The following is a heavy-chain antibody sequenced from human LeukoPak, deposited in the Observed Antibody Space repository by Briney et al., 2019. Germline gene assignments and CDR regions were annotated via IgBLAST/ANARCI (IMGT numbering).Heavy chain of an antibody. CDR3: ARGAQESWLGI. CDR2: INPSDGST. CDR1: GNTFTTYY. Sequence: ASVKVSCKPSGNTFTTYYMHWVRQAPGQGLEWMGIINPSDGSTSYAQKFQGRVTMTWDTSTSTVYMELSSLRSEDTAVYYCARGAQESWLGIWGQGTLVTVSS. J-gene: IGHJ4*02. D-gene: IGHD5-18*01. V-gene: IGHV1-46*01.